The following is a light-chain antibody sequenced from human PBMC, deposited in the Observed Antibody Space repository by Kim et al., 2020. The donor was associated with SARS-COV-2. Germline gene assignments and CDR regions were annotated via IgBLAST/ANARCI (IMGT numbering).Light chain of an antibody. CDR1: QDMSDY. CDR2: DAS. CDR3: QQYSDLVT. J-gene: IGKJ4*01. Sequence: SASVGDRVTSTCQGSQDMSDYLNWYQQRPGKAPKLLIYDASRLQIGVPSRFSGSGSGRRFTFTISNLQPEDFATYYCQQYSDLVTFGGGTKVDIK. V-gene: IGKV1-33*01.